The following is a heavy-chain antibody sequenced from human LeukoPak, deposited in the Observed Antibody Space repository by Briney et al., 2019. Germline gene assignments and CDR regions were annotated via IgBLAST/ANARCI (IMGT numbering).Heavy chain of an antibody. D-gene: IGHD1-7*01. CDR2: ISSSGSTI. CDR3: ARDRTRPELNYYYGMDV. Sequence: GGSLRLSCAAPAFTFSDSYMSWIGQAPGKGWSGVSYISSSGSTIYYGDSVKGRFTISRDNAKDSLYLQMNSLRAEDTAVYYCARDRTRPELNYYYGMDVWGQGTTVTVSS. J-gene: IGHJ6*02. CDR1: AFTFSDSY. V-gene: IGHV3-11*01.